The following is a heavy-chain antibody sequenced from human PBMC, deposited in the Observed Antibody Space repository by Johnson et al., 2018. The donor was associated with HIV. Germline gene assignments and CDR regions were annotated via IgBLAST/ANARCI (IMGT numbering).Heavy chain of an antibody. Sequence: QLVESGGGLVQPGRSLRLSCAASGFTFDDYAMHWVRQAPGKGLEWVSCISWNSGRIGYADSVKGRFTISRDNAKNSLYLQMNSLRAEDTALYYCAKGRVVVAATEAFDIWGQGTMVTVSS. J-gene: IGHJ3*02. D-gene: IGHD2-15*01. CDR2: ISWNSGRI. V-gene: IGHV3-9*01. CDR1: GFTFDDYA. CDR3: AKGRVVVAATEAFDI.